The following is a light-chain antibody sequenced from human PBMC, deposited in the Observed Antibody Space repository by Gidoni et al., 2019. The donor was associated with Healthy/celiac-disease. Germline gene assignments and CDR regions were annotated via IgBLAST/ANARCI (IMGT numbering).Light chain of an antibody. J-gene: IGLJ3*02. Sequence: QSVLTQPPSASGPPGQRVTISSYGSSSNIGSNYVYWYQQLPGTAPKLLIYRNNQRPSGVPDRFSGSKSGTSASLAISGLRSEDEADYYCAAWDDSLSGPRVFGGGTKLTVL. CDR3: AAWDDSLSGPRV. CDR2: RNN. V-gene: IGLV1-47*01. CDR1: SSNIGSNY.